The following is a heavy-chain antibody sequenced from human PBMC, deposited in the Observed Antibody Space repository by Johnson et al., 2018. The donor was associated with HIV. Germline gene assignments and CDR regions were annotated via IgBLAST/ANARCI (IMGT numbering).Heavy chain of an antibody. CDR2: SGRGGST. CDR1: GFTVSSNY. J-gene: IGHJ3*02. D-gene: IGHD3-22*01. CDR3: ARGRITTIVMDLRGGGFDI. Sequence: VQLVESGGGLVQPGGSLRLSCAASGFTVSSNYMSWVRQAPGKGLEWVSAISGRGGSTYYADSVKGRFTTSRDNSKNTLHLQMNSLRTEDTAVYYCARGRITTIVMDLRGGGFDIWGQGTMVIVSS. V-gene: IGHV3-66*02.